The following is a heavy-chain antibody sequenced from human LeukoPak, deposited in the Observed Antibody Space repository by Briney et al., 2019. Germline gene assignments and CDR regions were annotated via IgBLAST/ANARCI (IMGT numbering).Heavy chain of an antibody. Sequence: SETLSLTCTVSGGSISSYYWSWIRQPPGKGLEWIGYIYYSGSTNYNPSLKSRVTISVDTSKNQFSLKLSSATAADTAVYYCARESEDSSSWYAVAFDIWGQGTMVTVSS. CDR2: IYYSGST. CDR1: GGSISSYY. V-gene: IGHV4-59*01. CDR3: ARESEDSSSWYAVAFDI. D-gene: IGHD6-13*01. J-gene: IGHJ3*02.